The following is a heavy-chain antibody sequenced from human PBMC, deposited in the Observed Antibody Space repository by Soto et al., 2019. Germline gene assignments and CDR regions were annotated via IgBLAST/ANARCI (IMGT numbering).Heavy chain of an antibody. CDR2: ISSSSSYI. J-gene: IGHJ4*02. Sequence: EVQLVESGGGLVKPGGSLRLSCAASGFTFSSYSMNWVRQAPGKGLEWVSSISSSSSYIYYADSVKGRFTISRDNAKNSLYLQMNSLRAEDTAVYYCARVPRRDGYNYDPYPIDYWGQGTLVTVSS. CDR3: ARVPRRDGYNYDPYPIDY. CDR1: GFTFSSYS. D-gene: IGHD5-12*01. V-gene: IGHV3-21*01.